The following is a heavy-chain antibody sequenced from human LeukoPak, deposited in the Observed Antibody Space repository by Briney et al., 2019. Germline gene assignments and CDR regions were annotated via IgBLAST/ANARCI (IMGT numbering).Heavy chain of an antibody. V-gene: IGHV4-30-4*01. J-gene: IGHJ3*02. CDR2: IYYTGHT. CDR3: ARDRLSVGKFRYDAFDI. Sequence: SETLSLTCTVSGGSISSGDYYWSWIRQPPGKGLEWIGYIYYTGHTYYNPSLESRVTISVDTSKNQFSLKLSSVTAADTAVYYCARDRLSVGKFRYDAFDIWGQGTMVTVSS. D-gene: IGHD1-1*01. CDR1: GGSISSGDYY.